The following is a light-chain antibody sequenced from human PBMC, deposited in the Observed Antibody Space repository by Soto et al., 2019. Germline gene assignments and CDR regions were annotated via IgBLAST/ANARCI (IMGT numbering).Light chain of an antibody. J-gene: IGLJ1*01. CDR1: SSDFGSYNC. CDR3: SLYTSDSTYV. Sequence: QSVLTQPPSVSGSPGQSVTISCTGTSSDFGSYNCVSWYQRPPGTGPKLMIYEVSNRPSGVPDRFSGSKSGNTASLTISGLQAEDEAEYYCSLYTSDSTYVFGTGTKLTVL. CDR2: EVS. V-gene: IGLV2-18*01.